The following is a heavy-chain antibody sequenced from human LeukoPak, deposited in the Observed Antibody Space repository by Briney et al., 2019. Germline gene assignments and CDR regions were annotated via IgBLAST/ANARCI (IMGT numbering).Heavy chain of an antibody. V-gene: IGHV1-69*04. Sequence: SVKVSCEASGGTFSSYAISWVRQAPGQGLEWMGRIIPILGIANYAQKFQGRVTITADKSTSTAYMELSSLRSEDTAVYYCASLVATIGGYWGQGTLVTVSS. CDR2: IIPILGIA. CDR1: GGTFSSYA. CDR3: ASLVATIGGY. J-gene: IGHJ4*02. D-gene: IGHD5-12*01.